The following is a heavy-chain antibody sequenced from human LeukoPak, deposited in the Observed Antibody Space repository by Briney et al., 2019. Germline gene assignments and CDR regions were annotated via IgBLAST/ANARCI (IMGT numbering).Heavy chain of an antibody. CDR1: GGSISSSSYY. CDR3: ARWRELGGDWFDP. J-gene: IGHJ5*02. D-gene: IGHD4/OR15-4a*01. Sequence: PSETLSLTCTVSGGSISSSSYYWGWIRQPPGKGLEWIGSIYYSGSTYYNPSLKSRVTISVDTSKNQFSLKLSSVTAADTAVYYCARWRELGGDWFDPWGQGTLVTVSS. CDR2: IYYSGST. V-gene: IGHV4-39*07.